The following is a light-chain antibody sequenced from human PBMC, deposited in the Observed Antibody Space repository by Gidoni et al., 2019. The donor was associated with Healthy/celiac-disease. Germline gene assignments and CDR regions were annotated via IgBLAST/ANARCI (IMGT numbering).Light chain of an antibody. V-gene: IGKV2-28*01. CDR2: LGS. CDR1: QSILHSNGYNY. Sequence: DIVMTQSPLSLPVTPGEPDSISCRSSQSILHSNGYNYLDWYLQKPVQSPQLLIYLGSNRASGVPDRFSGSGSGTDFTLIISRVEAEDVWVYYCMQARQTPRTFGQGTKLEIK. CDR3: MQARQTPRT. J-gene: IGKJ2*01.